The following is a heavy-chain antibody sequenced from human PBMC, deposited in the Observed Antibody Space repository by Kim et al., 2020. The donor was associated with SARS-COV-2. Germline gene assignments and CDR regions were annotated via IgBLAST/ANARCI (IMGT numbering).Heavy chain of an antibody. J-gene: IGHJ4*02. CDR3: AKAGYYDSSGYYYYFDY. Sequence: GGSLRLSCAASGFTFSSYAMHWVRQAPGKGLEWVAVIWYDGSNKYYADSVKGRFTISRDNSKNTLYLQMNSLRAEDTAVYYCAKAGYYDSSGYYYYFDYWGQGTLVTVSS. CDR2: IWYDGSNK. V-gene: IGHV3-33*06. D-gene: IGHD3-22*01. CDR1: GFTFSSYA.